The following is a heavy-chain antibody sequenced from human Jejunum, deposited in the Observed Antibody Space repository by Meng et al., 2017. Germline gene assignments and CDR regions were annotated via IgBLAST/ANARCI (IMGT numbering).Heavy chain of an antibody. CDR2: INPNSGGT. CDR3: AREGNYYGSGSSPLDS. V-gene: IGHV1-2*06. CDR1: VYTFTGYY. D-gene: IGHD3-10*01. J-gene: IGHJ4*02. Sequence: GHLVQSGAELNKPGASWTLSCKTSVYTFTGYYVNWVRQAPGQGLEWMGRINPNSGGTNFAQKFQGRITMARDTPISTAYMGLTTLRSDDTAVYYCAREGNYYGSGSSPLDSWGQGALVTVSS.